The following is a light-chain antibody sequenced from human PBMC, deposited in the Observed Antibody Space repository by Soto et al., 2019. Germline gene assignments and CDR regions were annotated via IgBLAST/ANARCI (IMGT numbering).Light chain of an antibody. CDR1: QDVRNY. CDR3: QQYDNRLT. V-gene: IGKV1-33*01. Sequence: DIQMTQSPSSLSASVGDRVTITCQASQDVRNYLNWYQQRPGKAPRLLIYDASNLETGVPSRFSGSGSGTDFTFTITSLQPEDIGTYYCQQYDNRLTFGGGTKVDIK. CDR2: DAS. J-gene: IGKJ4*01.